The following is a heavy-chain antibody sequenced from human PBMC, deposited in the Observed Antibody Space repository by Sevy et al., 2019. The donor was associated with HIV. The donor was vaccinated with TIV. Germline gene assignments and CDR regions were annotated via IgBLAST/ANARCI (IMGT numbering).Heavy chain of an antibody. J-gene: IGHJ4*02. V-gene: IGHV3-49*04. Sequence: GGSLRLSCTASGFTFGDYTMNWVRQAPGKGLECVAFLKNKASGGTVDHAASVKGRFTISRDDSKSIVYLQMNDLKTEDTAVYYCTRWKGLQSIFDFWGQGVLVTVSS. D-gene: IGHD2-21*01. CDR1: GFTFGDYT. CDR2: LKNKASGGTV. CDR3: TRWKGLQSIFDF.